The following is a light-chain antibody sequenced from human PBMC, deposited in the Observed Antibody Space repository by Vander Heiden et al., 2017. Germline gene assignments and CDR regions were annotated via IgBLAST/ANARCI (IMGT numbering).Light chain of an antibody. CDR2: EIN. J-gene: IGLJ1*01. CDR3: SSDAGSNSNV. Sequence: QSALTQPPSASGSLGQSVTISCTGSRNDVGGYNYVSWYQRHPGKAHKLMIYEINKWPSGVSDRFSGSKSGNTASLTVSGLQVDDEAEYFCSSDAGSNSNVFGAGTKVAVL. CDR1: RNDVGGYNY. V-gene: IGLV2-8*01.